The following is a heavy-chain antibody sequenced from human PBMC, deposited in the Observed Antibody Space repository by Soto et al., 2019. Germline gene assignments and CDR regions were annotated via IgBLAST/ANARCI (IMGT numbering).Heavy chain of an antibody. Sequence: GGSLRLSCAASGFTFSSYSMNWVRQAPGKGLEWVSSISSSSSHIYYADSVKGRFTISRDNAKNSLYLQMNSLRAEDTAVYYCARDPQGPHWYFDLWGRGTLVTVSS. CDR2: ISSSSSHI. CDR3: ARDPQGPHWYFDL. V-gene: IGHV3-21*01. J-gene: IGHJ2*01. CDR1: GFTFSSYS.